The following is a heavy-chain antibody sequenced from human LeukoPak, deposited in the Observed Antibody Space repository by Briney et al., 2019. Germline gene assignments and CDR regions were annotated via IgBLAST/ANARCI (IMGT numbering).Heavy chain of an antibody. CDR2: IYYSGSI. J-gene: IGHJ4*02. CDR3: ARENPSGCYNRPIDY. V-gene: IGHV4-59*01. Sequence: SETLSLTCTVSGGSITTYYWSWIRQPPGKGLEWIGDIYYSGSIKYNPSLKSRVTMSVDTSKNQFSLKLSSVTAADTAIYYCARENPSGCYNRPIDYWGQGTLVTVSS. D-gene: IGHD3-22*01. CDR1: GGSITTYY.